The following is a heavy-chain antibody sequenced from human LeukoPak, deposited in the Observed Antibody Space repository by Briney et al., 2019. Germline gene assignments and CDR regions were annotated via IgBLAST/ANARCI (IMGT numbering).Heavy chain of an antibody. J-gene: IGHJ3*02. CDR3: ASINYYDSSGYFDAFDI. Sequence: ASVKVSCKASGYTFTGYYMHWVRQAPGQGLEWMGWINPNSGGTNYAQKFQGRVTMTRDTSISTAYMELSRLRSDDTAVYYCASINYYDSSGYFDAFDIWGQGTMVTVSS. V-gene: IGHV1-2*02. CDR1: GYTFTGYY. D-gene: IGHD3-22*01. CDR2: INPNSGGT.